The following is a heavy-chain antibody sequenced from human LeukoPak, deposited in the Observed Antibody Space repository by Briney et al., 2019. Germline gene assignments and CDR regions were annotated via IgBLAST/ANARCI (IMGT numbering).Heavy chain of an antibody. J-gene: IGHJ6*02. D-gene: IGHD6-13*01. CDR1: GGSISSYY. Sequence: SETLSLTCTVSGGSISSYYWSWIRQPPGKGLEWIGYIYYSGSTNYNPSLKSRVTISVDTSKNQFSLKLSSVTAADTAVYYCARVYTSTWYLGYLHMDVWGQGTTVTVSS. CDR3: ARVYTSTWYLGYLHMDV. V-gene: IGHV4-59*12. CDR2: IYYSGST.